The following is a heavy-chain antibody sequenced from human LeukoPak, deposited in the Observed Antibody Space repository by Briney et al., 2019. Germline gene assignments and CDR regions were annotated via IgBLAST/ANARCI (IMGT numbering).Heavy chain of an antibody. V-gene: IGHV3-30*04. CDR3: ATGRLDYFDSPGYYYDY. D-gene: IGHD3-22*01. Sequence: PGGSLRLSCAASGFTFSNYAMYWVRQAPGKGLEWVAVISYDGSNKYYADSVKGRFTISRDNSKSTLYLQMNSLKTDDTAVYYCATGRLDYFDSPGYYYDYWGQGTLVTVSS. CDR1: GFTFSNYA. CDR2: ISYDGSNK. J-gene: IGHJ4*02.